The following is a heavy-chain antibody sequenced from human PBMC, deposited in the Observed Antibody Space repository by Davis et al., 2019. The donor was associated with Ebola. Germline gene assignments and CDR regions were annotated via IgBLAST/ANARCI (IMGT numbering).Heavy chain of an antibody. CDR3: TMNIPAAMGGMDV. CDR2: IRSKANSYAT. J-gene: IGHJ6*02. CDR1: GFTFSGSA. D-gene: IGHD2-2*01. Sequence: GESLKISCAASGFTFSGSAMHWVRQASGKGLEWVGRIRSKANSYATAYAASVKGRFTISREDSKNTAYLQMNSLKTEDTAVYYCTMNIPAAMGGMDVWGQGTTVTVSS. V-gene: IGHV3-73*01.